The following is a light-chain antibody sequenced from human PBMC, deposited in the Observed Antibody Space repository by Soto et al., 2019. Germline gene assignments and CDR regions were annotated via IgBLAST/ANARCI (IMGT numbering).Light chain of an antibody. V-gene: IGKV3-20*01. CDR2: AAS. Sequence: EIVLTQSPGTLSLSPGESATLSCRASQSVSSAYLAWYQHKPGQPPTLLIYAASSRVTGIPDRFSGSGSGTDFTLTISRLEPEDFAVDYCQQYGSSSTWTFGQGTKVEIK. CDR1: QSVSSAY. J-gene: IGKJ1*01. CDR3: QQYGSSSTWT.